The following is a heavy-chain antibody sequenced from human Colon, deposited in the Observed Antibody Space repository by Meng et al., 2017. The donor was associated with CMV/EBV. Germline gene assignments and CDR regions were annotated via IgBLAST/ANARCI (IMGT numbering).Heavy chain of an antibody. J-gene: IGHJ4*02. CDR2: IFSNGNT. D-gene: IGHD1-14*01. Sequence: EGPLVVSGRGLVQPGGSLGPSCACSSFHVSGGYMSWVRQAPGKGLEWVSSIFSNGNTYYADSVKGRFTISRDDSKNILFFQMNTLRAEDTAVYSCADFENGPGYWGQGTLVTVSS. CDR3: ADFENGPGY. V-gene: IGHV3-66*01. CDR1: SFHVSGGY.